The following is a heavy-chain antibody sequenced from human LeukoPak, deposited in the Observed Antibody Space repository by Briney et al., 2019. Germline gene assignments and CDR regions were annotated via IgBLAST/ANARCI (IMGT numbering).Heavy chain of an antibody. V-gene: IGHV3-74*01. CDR1: GFTFSSYW. CDR3: VRERSRILSSRAEAFDI. D-gene: IGHD2-15*01. Sequence: PGGSLRLSCEASGFTFSSYWMHWVRQAPGPGLVWVSRINTDGSSTDYADSVKGRFTISRDNAKNTLYLQMHSLRAEDTAVYYCVRERSRILSSRAEAFDIWGQGTMVTVSS. CDR2: INTDGSST. J-gene: IGHJ3*02.